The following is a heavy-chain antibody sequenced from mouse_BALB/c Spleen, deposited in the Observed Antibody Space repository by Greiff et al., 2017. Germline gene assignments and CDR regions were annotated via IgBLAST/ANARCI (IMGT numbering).Heavy chain of an antibody. V-gene: IGHV1S137*01. CDR2: ISTYYGDA. D-gene: IGHD4-1*01. CDR1: GYTFTDYA. Sequence: VQLQQSGAELVRPGVSVKISCKGSGYTFTDYAMHWVKQSHAKSLEWIGVISTYYGDASYNQKFKGKATMTVDKSSSTAYMELARLTSEDSAIYYCARNWDNYAMDYWGQGTSVTVSS. J-gene: IGHJ4*01. CDR3: ARNWDNYAMDY.